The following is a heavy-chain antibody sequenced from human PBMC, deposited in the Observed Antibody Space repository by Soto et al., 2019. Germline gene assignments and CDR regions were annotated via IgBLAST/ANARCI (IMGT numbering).Heavy chain of an antibody. CDR3: ARDGKIAADSGWFDP. J-gene: IGHJ5*02. CDR1: GGSVSSGSYY. Sequence: SETLSLTCTVSGGSVSSGSYYWSWIRQPPGKGLEWIGYIYYSGSTNYNPSLKSRVTISVDTSKNQFSLKLSSVTAADTAVYYCARDGKIAADSGWFDPWGQGTLVTVSS. V-gene: IGHV4-61*01. D-gene: IGHD6-13*01. CDR2: IYYSGST.